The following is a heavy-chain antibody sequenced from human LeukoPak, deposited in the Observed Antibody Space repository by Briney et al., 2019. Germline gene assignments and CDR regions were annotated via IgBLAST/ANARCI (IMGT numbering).Heavy chain of an antibody. D-gene: IGHD6-19*01. CDR3: ARLEQWLVLSRGWFDP. CDR1: GGSFSGYY. CDR2: INHSGST. J-gene: IGHJ5*02. V-gene: IGHV4-34*01. Sequence: SETLSLTCAVYGGSFSGYYWSWIRQPPGKGLEWIGEINHSGSTNYNPSLKSRVAISVDTSKNQFSLKLSSVTAADTAVYYCARLEQWLVLSRGWFDPWGQGTLVTVSS.